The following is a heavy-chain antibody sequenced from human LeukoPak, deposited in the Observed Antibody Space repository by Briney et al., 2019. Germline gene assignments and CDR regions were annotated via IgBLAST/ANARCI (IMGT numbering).Heavy chain of an antibody. D-gene: IGHD6-13*01. CDR1: GGTFSSYA. Sequence: SVKVSCKASGGTFSSYAISWVRQAPGQGLEWMGGIIPIFGTANYAQKFQGRVTITTDESTSTAYMELSSLRSEDTAVYYCARDFGGSSYRFDAWGQGTLVTVSS. CDR2: IIPIFGTA. J-gene: IGHJ5*02. V-gene: IGHV1-69*05. CDR3: ARDFGGSSYRFDA.